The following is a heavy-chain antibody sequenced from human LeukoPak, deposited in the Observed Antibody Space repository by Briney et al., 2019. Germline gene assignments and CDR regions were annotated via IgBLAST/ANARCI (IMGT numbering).Heavy chain of an antibody. J-gene: IGHJ4*02. D-gene: IGHD5-12*01. CDR1: GFTFSFYT. CDR3: ARVSGRSSLAEFDS. Sequence: PEGSLRLSCAASGFTFSFYTMTWVRQAPGRGLEWVSSITSSGPYTFYADSVQGRFSISRDNANNSLSLQMNSLTAEDTAVYYCARVSGRSSLAEFDSWGRGTLVTVSS. V-gene: IGHV3-21*01. CDR2: ITSSGPYT.